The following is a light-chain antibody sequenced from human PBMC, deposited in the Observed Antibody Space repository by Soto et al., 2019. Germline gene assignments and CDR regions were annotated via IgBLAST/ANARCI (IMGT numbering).Light chain of an antibody. CDR1: RSDIGDSNF. Sequence: QSVLTQPASVSGSPGQSVTISCTGPRSDIGDSNFISWYQHSPGKAPRLLIYQVNNRLSGVSGRFSGSKAGNTASLTISGLLDDDEADYFCASFRSGTILVFGSGTKVTVL. CDR2: QVN. CDR3: ASFRSGTILV. V-gene: IGLV2-14*01. J-gene: IGLJ1*01.